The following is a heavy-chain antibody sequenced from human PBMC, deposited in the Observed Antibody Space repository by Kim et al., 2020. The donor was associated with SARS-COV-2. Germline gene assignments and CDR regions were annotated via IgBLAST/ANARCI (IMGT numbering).Heavy chain of an antibody. CDR3: ARDGMLRGEFDY. J-gene: IGHJ4*02. V-gene: IGHV1-18*01. D-gene: IGHD3-10*01. Sequence: TYAEKLQGSIPLPTDASTSTAYMELRSLRSGDTAVYYCARDGMLRGEFDYWGQGTLVTVSS.